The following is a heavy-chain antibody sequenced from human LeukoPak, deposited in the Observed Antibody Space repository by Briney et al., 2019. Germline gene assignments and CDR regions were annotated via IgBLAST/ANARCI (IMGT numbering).Heavy chain of an antibody. D-gene: IGHD3-10*01. Sequence: SETLSLTCTVSGYSISSSYYWGWIRQPPGKGLEWIGSIYYSGSTYYNPSLKSRVTISVDTSKNQFSLKLSSVTAADTAVYYCDRGTYYFDYWGQGTLVTVSS. CDR2: IYYSGST. J-gene: IGHJ4*02. V-gene: IGHV4-38-2*02. CDR1: GYSISSSYY. CDR3: DRGTYYFDY.